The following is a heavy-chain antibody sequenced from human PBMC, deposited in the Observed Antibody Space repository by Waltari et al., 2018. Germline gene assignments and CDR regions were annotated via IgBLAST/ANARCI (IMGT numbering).Heavy chain of an antibody. CDR2: SYGRGDGT. D-gene: IGHD6-19*01. Sequence: EVQLLQSGGGVVQPGGSLRLSCAASGFTFKTYAMSWVRQLPGKGLEWVSASYGRGDGTFYADPVKGRFTISRDNAKNTLDLQMNGLRAEDTAIYYCAKEADAAVAGYAEYFQDWGQGTRVTVSS. V-gene: IGHV3-23*01. J-gene: IGHJ1*01. CDR3: AKEADAAVAGYAEYFQD. CDR1: GFTFKTYA.